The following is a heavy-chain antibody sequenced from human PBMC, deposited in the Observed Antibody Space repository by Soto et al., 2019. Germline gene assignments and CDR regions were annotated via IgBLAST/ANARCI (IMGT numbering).Heavy chain of an antibody. Sequence: SETLSLTCTVSGGSISSGGYYWSWIRQHPGEGLEWIGYIYYSGSTYYNPSLKSRVTISVDTSKNQFSLKLSSVTAADTAVYYCARAPYSSSSYWFAPWGQGTLVTVSS. D-gene: IGHD6-6*01. CDR2: IYYSGST. J-gene: IGHJ5*02. V-gene: IGHV4-31*03. CDR3: ARAPYSSSSYWFAP. CDR1: GGSISSGGYY.